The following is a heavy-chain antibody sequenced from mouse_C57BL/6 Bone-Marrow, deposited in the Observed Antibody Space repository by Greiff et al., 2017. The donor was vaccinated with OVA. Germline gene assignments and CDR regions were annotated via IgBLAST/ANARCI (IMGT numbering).Heavy chain of an antibody. CDR1: GFTFTDYY. CDR3: ARYGPAWFAY. CDR2: IRNKANGYTT. J-gene: IGHJ3*01. Sequence: DVKLVESGGGLVQPGGSLSLSCAASGFTFTDYYMSWVRQPPGKALAWLGFIRNKANGYTTEYSASVKGRFTISRDNSQSILYLQMNALRAEDSATYYCARYGPAWFAYWGQGTLVTVSA. V-gene: IGHV7-3*01.